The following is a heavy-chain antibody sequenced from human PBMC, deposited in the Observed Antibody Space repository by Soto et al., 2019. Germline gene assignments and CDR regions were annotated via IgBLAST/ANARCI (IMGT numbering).Heavy chain of an antibody. D-gene: IGHD2-8*02. J-gene: IGHJ6*02. V-gene: IGHV1-69*01. CDR3: GRGYWVVYAVKYHYGLEV. CDR1: GGTFSSYA. CDR2: IIPIFGTA. Sequence: QVQLVQSGAEVKKPGSSVKVSCKASGGTFSSYAISWVRQAPGQGLEWMGGIIPIFGTANYAQKFQGRVTITADESTSKGYMEPRRPGSEDEAVYYCGRGYWVVYAVKYHYGLEVWGQGTTVTVSS.